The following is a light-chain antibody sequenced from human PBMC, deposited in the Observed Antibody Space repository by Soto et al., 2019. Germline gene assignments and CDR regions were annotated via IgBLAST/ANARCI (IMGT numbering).Light chain of an antibody. CDR3: TSYTSSNTWV. J-gene: IGLJ3*02. V-gene: IGLV2-14*01. CDR2: EVS. CDR1: SSDVGGYKY. Sequence: QSALTQPASVSGSPGQSITLSCTGTSSDVGGYKYVSWYQQHSGNAPKVLIYEVSNRPLGVSNRFSGSKSGNTASLTISGLQAEDEDDYYCTSYTSSNTWVFGGGTKLTVL.